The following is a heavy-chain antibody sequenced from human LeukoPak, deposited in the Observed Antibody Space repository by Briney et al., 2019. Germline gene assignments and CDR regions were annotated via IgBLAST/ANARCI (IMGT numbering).Heavy chain of an antibody. D-gene: IGHD1-1*01. Sequence: SETLSLTCTVSGDSISSSNYYWGWIRQPPGQGLEWIGNIYYSRSTDYNPSLMSRVTISIATSKTQFSLKLSSVTASDTAVYYVASLARENAIAFDPWGKETLVTVSS. CDR1: GDSISSSNYY. J-gene: IGHJ5*02. V-gene: IGHV4-39*01. CDR3: ASLARENAIAFDP. CDR2: IYYSRST.